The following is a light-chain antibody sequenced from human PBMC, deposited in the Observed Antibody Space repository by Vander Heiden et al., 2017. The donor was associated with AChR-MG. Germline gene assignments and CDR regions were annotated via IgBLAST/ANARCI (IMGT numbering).Light chain of an antibody. CDR1: TSNIGTNA. CDR3: ASWDDKLDGV. CDR2: NTD. Sequence: QSVLTQAPSASGPPGPRVTISCSGSTSNIGTNAVAWYQQLPGTAPKLLIYNTDQRPSGVPDRFSGSKSGTSASLAISGLQSEDEADYYCASWDDKLDGVFGGGTKLTVL. J-gene: IGLJ3*02. V-gene: IGLV1-44*01.